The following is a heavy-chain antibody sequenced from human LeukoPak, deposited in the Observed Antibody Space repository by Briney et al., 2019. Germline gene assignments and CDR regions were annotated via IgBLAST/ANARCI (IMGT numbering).Heavy chain of an antibody. D-gene: IGHD6-13*01. J-gene: IGHJ4*02. V-gene: IGHV4-59*01. CDR3: ARGSSWSYTY. CDR2: IYYSGST. CDR1: GGSISTYF. Sequence: SETLSLTCTVSGGSISTYFWSWIRQPPGKGLEWIGYIYYSGSTNYNPSLKSRVTLSVDRSKNQFSLRLNSVTAADTAVYYCARGSSWSYTYWGQGTLVTVSS.